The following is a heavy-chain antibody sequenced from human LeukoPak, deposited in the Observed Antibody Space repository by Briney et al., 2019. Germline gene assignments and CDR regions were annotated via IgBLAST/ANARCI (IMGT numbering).Heavy chain of an antibody. CDR3: ARDRVLLWFGESYYFDY. D-gene: IGHD3-10*01. Sequence: ASVKVSCKASGYTFTSYAMNWVRQAPGQGLEWMGWINTNTGNPTYAQGFTGRFVFSLDTSVSTAYLQICSLKAEDTAVYYCARDRVLLWFGESYYFDYWGQGTLVTVSS. CDR2: INTNTGNP. J-gene: IGHJ4*02. V-gene: IGHV7-4-1*01. CDR1: GYTFTSYA.